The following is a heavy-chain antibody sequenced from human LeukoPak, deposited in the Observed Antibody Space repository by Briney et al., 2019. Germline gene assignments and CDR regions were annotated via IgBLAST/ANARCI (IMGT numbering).Heavy chain of an antibody. D-gene: IGHD3-9*01. CDR1: GFTFGDYA. Sequence: GGSLRLSCTASGFTFGDYAMSWFRQAPGKGLEWVGFIRSKAYGGTTEYAASVKGRFTISRDDSKSIAYLRMNRLKTEDTAVYYCSVDEVLRYFDWSDAFDIWGQGTMVTVSS. V-gene: IGHV3-49*03. CDR3: SVDEVLRYFDWSDAFDI. CDR2: IRSKAYGGTT. J-gene: IGHJ3*02.